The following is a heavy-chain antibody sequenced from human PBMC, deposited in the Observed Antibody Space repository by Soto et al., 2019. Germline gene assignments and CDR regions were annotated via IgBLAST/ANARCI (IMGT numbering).Heavy chain of an antibody. CDR3: ARDYSSGQDV. Sequence: PSETLSLTCTVSGGSISSGGYYWSWIRQHPGKGLEWIGYIYYSGSTNYNPSLKSRVTISVDTSKNQFSLKLSSVTAADTAVYYCARDYSSGQDVWGQGTTVTVSS. CDR2: IYYSGST. J-gene: IGHJ6*02. D-gene: IGHD6-25*01. CDR1: GGSISSGGYY. V-gene: IGHV4-61*08.